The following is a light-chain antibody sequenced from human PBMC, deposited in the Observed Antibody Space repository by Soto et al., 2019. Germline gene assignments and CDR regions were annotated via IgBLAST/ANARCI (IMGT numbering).Light chain of an antibody. CDR2: DVS. CDR3: SSYTSSSTLVYV. Sequence: QSALTQPASVSGSPGQSITISCTGTSSDVGGYNYVSWYQQHPGKAPKLMIYDVSNRPSGVSDRFSGSKSGNTASLTISGLQADDEADYYCSSYTSSSTLVYVFGSGTKVTVL. J-gene: IGLJ1*01. V-gene: IGLV2-14*01. CDR1: SSDVGGYNY.